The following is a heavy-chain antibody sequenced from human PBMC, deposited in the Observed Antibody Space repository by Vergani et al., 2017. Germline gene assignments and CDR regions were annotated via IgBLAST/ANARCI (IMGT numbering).Heavy chain of an antibody. CDR3: ARVGHDYGDYDYYYYGMDV. V-gene: IGHV3-23*01. CDR2: ISGSGGST. CDR1: GFTFSSYA. Sequence: EVQLLESGGGLVQPGGSLRLSCAASGFTFSSYAMSWVRQAPGKGLEWVSAISGSGGSTYYADSVKGRFTISRDNSKNTLYLQMNSLRAEDTAVYYCARVGHDYGDYDYYYYGMDVWGQGTTVTVSS. J-gene: IGHJ6*02. D-gene: IGHD4-17*01.